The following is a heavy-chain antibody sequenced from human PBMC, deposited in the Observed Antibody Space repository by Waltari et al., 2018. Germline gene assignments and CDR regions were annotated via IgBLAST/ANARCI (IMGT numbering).Heavy chain of an antibody. V-gene: IGHV1-69*08. CDR2: IIPIFGTA. D-gene: IGHD3-10*01. CDR1: GGTFSSYA. J-gene: IGHJ6*02. CDR3: ARAGTMVQGVIMSYYYYGMDV. Sequence: QVQLVQSGAEVKKPGSSVKVSCKASGGTFSSYAISWVRQAPGHGLDWMGRIIPIFGTANYAQKFQGRVTITADKSTSTAYMELSSLRSEDTAVYYCARAGTMVQGVIMSYYYYGMDVWGQGTTVTVSS.